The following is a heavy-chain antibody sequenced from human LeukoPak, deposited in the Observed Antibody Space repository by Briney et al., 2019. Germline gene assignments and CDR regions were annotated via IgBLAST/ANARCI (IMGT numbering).Heavy chain of an antibody. D-gene: IGHD6-13*01. J-gene: IGHJ5*02. CDR2: ISSSSSYI. Sequence: GGSLRLSCAASGFTFSSYSMNWVRQAPGKGLEWVSSISSSSSYIYYADSVKGRFTISRDNAKNSLYLQMNSLRAEVTAVYYCARGAAAGSNWFDPWGQGTLVTVSS. V-gene: IGHV3-21*01. CDR3: ARGAAAGSNWFDP. CDR1: GFTFSSYS.